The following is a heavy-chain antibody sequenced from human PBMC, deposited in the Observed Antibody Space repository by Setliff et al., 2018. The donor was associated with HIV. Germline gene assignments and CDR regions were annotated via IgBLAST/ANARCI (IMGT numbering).Heavy chain of an antibody. J-gene: IGHJ4*02. CDR2: IYTGGST. Sequence: SETLSLTCTVSGGSISSGGFYWSWIRQPAGKGLEWIGRIYTGGSTDFNPSLKSRLTISVDTSKNQFSLNLSSVTAADTAVYYCARDSCLYGSGGFCYWGQGTLVTVS. CDR3: ARDSCLYGSGGFCY. CDR1: GGSISSGGFY. D-gene: IGHD3-10*01. V-gene: IGHV4-61*02.